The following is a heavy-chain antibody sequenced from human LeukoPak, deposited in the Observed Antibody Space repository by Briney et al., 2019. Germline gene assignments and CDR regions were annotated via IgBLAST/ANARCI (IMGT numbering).Heavy chain of an antibody. CDR2: IYYSGST. CDR3: ARDRDYDFWSGYYRPYWYFDL. V-gene: IGHV4-59*01. Sequence: SETLSLTCTVSGGSISSYYWSWIRQPPGKGLEWIGYIYYSGSTNYNPSLESRVTISVDTSKNQFSLKLSSVTAADTAVYYCARDRDYDFWSGYYRPYWYFDLWGRGTLVTVSS. J-gene: IGHJ2*01. CDR1: GGSISSYY. D-gene: IGHD3-3*01.